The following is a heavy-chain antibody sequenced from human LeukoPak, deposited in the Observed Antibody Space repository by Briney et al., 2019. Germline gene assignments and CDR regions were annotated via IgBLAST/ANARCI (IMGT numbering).Heavy chain of an antibody. D-gene: IGHD6-13*01. CDR2: ISYDGSNK. V-gene: IGHV3-30-3*01. CDR1: GFTFSSYA. J-gene: IGHJ4*02. Sequence: PGGSLRLSCAASGFTFSSYAMHWVRQAPGKGLEWVAVISYDGSNKYYADSVKGRFTIFRDNPKNTLYLQMNSLRAEDTAVYYCAIAAAGSFDYWGQGTLVTVSS. CDR3: AIAAAGSFDY.